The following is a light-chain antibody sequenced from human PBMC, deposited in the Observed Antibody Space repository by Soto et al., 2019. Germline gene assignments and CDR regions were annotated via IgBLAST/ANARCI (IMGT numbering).Light chain of an antibody. J-gene: IGKJ5*01. CDR2: KAS. Sequence: DIQMTQFPSTLSASVGDRVTITCRASQSISSWLAWYQQKPGKAPKLLIYKASSLESGVPSRFSGSGSGTEFTLTISSLQPDDFATYYCQQYNSYVTFGQGTRLEIK. CDR1: QSISSW. CDR3: QQYNSYVT. V-gene: IGKV1-5*03.